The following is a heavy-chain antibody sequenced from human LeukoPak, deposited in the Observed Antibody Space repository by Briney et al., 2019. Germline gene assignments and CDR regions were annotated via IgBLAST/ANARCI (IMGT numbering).Heavy chain of an antibody. CDR3: ARAVRYCSSTSCPKGDYYYMDV. J-gene: IGHJ6*03. Sequence: SETLSLTCTVSGGSISSYYWSWIRQPAGKGLEWIGRIYTSGSTNYNPSLKSRVTMSVDTSKNQFSLKLSSVTAADTAVYYCARAVRYCSSTSCPKGDYYYMDVWGKGTTVTISS. D-gene: IGHD2-2*01. CDR1: GGSISSYY. CDR2: IYTSGST. V-gene: IGHV4-4*07.